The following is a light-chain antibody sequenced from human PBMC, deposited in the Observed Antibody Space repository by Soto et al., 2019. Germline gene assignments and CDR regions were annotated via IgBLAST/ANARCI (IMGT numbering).Light chain of an antibody. CDR1: QRINIY. V-gene: IGKV1-39*01. Sequence: DIQMTQSPSSLSTTIGDRVTITCRASQRINIYLNWYRQKPGKAPELLIYSASNLQSGVPSRFSASGFGTEFTLTINSLQSDDLATYYCQQYNGYSWTFGQGTMVDIK. J-gene: IGKJ1*01. CDR3: QQYNGYSWT. CDR2: SAS.